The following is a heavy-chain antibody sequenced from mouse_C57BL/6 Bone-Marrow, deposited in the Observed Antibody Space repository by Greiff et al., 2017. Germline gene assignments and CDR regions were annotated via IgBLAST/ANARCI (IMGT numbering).Heavy chain of an antibody. V-gene: IGHV5-17*01. CDR2: ISSGSSTI. J-gene: IGHJ1*03. Sequence: EVKVVESGGGLVKPGGSLKLSCAASGFTFSDYGMHWVRQAPEKGLEWVAYISSGSSTIYYADTVKGRFTISRDNAKNTLFLQMTSLRSEDTAMYYCAYYGSSYGCWYFDVWGTGTTVTVSS. D-gene: IGHD1-1*01. CDR3: AYYGSSYGCWYFDV. CDR1: GFTFSDYG.